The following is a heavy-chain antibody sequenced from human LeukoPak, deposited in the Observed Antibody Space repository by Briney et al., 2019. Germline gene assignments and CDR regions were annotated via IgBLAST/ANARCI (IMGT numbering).Heavy chain of an antibody. Sequence: PSETQSLTCAVYGGSFSGYYWSWIRQPPGKGLEWIGYIYYSGSTYYNPSLKSRVTISVDTSKNRFSLKLSSVTAADTAVYYCARAPSGLAYSFDYWGRRTLVTVSS. D-gene: IGHD5-12*01. V-gene: IGHV4-30-4*08. CDR3: ARAPSGLAYSFDY. J-gene: IGHJ4*01. CDR2: IYYSGST. CDR1: GGSFSGYY.